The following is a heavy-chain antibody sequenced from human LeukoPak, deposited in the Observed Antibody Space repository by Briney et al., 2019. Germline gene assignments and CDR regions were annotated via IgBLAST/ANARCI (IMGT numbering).Heavy chain of an antibody. Sequence: SVKVSCKASGGTFSSYAISWVRQAPGQGLEWMGGIIPIFGTANYAQKFQGRVTITADESTSTAYMELSSLRSEDTAVYYCARGGWELLRAFDYWGQGTLVTVSS. D-gene: IGHD1-26*01. J-gene: IGHJ4*02. CDR1: GGTFSSYA. CDR2: IIPIFGTA. CDR3: ARGGWELLRAFDY. V-gene: IGHV1-69*13.